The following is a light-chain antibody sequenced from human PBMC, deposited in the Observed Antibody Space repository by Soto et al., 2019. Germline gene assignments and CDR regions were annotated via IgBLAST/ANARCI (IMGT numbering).Light chain of an antibody. Sequence: EIVMTQSPATLSVSPGERATLSCTASQSVSSNLAWYQQKPGQAPRLLIYGASTRATGIPDRFSGSGSGTDFTLTISRLEPEDFAVYYCQQYVGLPPTFGQGTKVDIK. CDR3: QQYVGLPPT. J-gene: IGKJ1*01. V-gene: IGKV3D-15*01. CDR1: QSVSSN. CDR2: GAS.